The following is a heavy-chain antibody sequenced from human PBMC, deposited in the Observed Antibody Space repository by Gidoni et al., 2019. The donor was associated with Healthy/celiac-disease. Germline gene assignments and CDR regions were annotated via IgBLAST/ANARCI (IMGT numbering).Heavy chain of an antibody. Sequence: QVQLQQWGEGLSKPSKTLSLTCAVDGGSFSGYYWSWIRQPPGKGLEWIGEINHSGSTNYNPSLKSRVTISVDTSKNQFSLKLRSVTAADTAVYYCARGGYSYYYGMDVWGQGTTVTVSS. CDR3: ARGGYSYYYGMDV. J-gene: IGHJ6*02. V-gene: IGHV4-34*01. CDR2: INHSGST. CDR1: GGSFSGYY.